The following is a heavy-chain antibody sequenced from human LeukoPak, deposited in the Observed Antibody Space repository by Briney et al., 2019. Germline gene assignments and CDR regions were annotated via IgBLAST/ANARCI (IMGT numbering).Heavy chain of an antibody. J-gene: IGHJ4*02. D-gene: IGHD6-13*01. CDR1: GFTFSSYA. CDR3: AKILHPFSSNWEFDY. Sequence: GGSLRLSCAASGFTFSSYAMTWVRQAPGKGLXXXXXXXNSGGRTYYAXXXXGRXTISRDNSKNTLYLQMNSLRAADTAIYYCAKILHPFSSNWEFDYWGQGTLVTVSS. V-gene: IGHV3-23*01. CDR2: XXNSGGRT.